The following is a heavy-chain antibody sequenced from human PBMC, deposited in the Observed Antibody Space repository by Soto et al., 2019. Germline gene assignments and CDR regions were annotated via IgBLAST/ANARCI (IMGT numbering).Heavy chain of an antibody. D-gene: IGHD5-12*01. Sequence: ASVKVSCKASGYTFTSYAMHWVRQAPGQRLEWMGWISAYNGNTNYAQKLQGRVTMTTDTSTSTAYMELRSLRSDDTAVYYCARVFPIVATISWFDPWGQGTLVPVSS. J-gene: IGHJ5*02. CDR2: ISAYNGNT. CDR1: GYTFTSYA. V-gene: IGHV1-18*01. CDR3: ARVFPIVATISWFDP.